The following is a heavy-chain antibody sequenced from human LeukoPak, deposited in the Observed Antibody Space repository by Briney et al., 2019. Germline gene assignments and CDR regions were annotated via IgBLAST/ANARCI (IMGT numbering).Heavy chain of an antibody. CDR2: ISSSSSYI. V-gene: IGHV3-21*01. J-gene: IGHJ4*02. CDR3: ARDALGSYYYDSSGYYVAFDY. CDR1: GFTFSSYS. Sequence: PGGSLRLSCAASGFTFSSYSMNWVRQAPGKGLEWVSSISSSSSYIYYADSVKGRFTISRDNAKNSLYLQMNSLRAEDTAVYHCARDALGSYYYDSSGYYVAFDYWGQGTLVTVSS. D-gene: IGHD3-22*01.